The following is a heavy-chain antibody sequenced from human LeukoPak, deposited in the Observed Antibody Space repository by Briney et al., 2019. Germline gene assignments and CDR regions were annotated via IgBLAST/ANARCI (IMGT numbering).Heavy chain of an antibody. CDR1: GYTFTSYF. D-gene: IGHD2-15*01. CDR2: INPSTGST. J-gene: IGHJ4*02. V-gene: IGHV1-46*01. Sequence: ASVKVSCKASGYTFTSYFLHWVRQAPGQGLEWMGIINPSTGSTTYAQKFQGRVTLTRDTSTRTVYMELSSLRSEDTAVYYCVRPRSGGSYGYWGQGILVTVSS. CDR3: VRPRSGGSYGY.